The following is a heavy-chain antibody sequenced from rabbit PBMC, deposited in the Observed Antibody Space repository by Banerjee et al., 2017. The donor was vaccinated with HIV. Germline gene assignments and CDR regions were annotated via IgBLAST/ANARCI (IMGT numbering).Heavy chain of an antibody. CDR1: GIDFSSYG. D-gene: IGHD1-1*01. Sequence: QEQLEESGGGLVTLGGSLKLSCKVSGIDFSSYGISWVRQAPGKGLEWIAYIYPHYGTTDYASWVNGRFTISKTSSTTVTLQMTSLTAADTATYFCARGSHYFTLWGPGTLVTVS. V-gene: IGHV1S45*01. CDR2: IYPHYGTT. J-gene: IGHJ4*01. CDR3: ARGSHYFTL.